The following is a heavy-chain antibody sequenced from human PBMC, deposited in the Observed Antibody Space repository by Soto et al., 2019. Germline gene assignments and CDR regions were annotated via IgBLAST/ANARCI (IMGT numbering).Heavy chain of an antibody. CDR2: IYYSGST. J-gene: IGHJ5*02. CDR1: GGSISSSSFH. CDR3: ARRERAAGTGWRFDP. Sequence: QLELQESGPGLVKPSETLSLTCTVSGGSISSSSFHWGWIRQPPGKGLEWIGSIYYSGSTHYSPSLKSLGPIAVETANNQFSRELSAVTAADPAVYHCARRERAAGTGWRFDPWGHGTLVTVSS. V-gene: IGHV4-39*01. D-gene: IGHD6-13*01.